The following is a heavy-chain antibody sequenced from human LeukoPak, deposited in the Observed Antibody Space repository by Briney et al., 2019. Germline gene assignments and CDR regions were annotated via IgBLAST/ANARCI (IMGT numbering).Heavy chain of an antibody. CDR3: ARASYYYDSSGYFLFDY. CDR2: IYTSGST. V-gene: IGHV4-4*07. Sequence: SETLSLTCTVPGGSISSYYWSWIRQPAGKGLEWIGRIYTSGSTNYNPSLKSRVTMSVDTSKNQFSLKLSSETAADTAVYYCARASYYYDSSGYFLFDYWGQGTLVTVSS. CDR1: GGSISSYY. D-gene: IGHD3-22*01. J-gene: IGHJ4*02.